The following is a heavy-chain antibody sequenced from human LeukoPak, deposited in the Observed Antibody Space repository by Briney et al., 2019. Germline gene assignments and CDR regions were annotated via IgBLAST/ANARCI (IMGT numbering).Heavy chain of an antibody. V-gene: IGHV3-23*01. D-gene: IGHD5-18*01. CDR3: AKPIHIVATRWIQLWWDYWGFDL. CDR1: RFTFSSYA. J-gene: IGHJ2*01. CDR2: ISGSGGST. Sequence: PGGSLRLSCAASRFTFSSYAMSWVRQAPGKGLEWVSAISGSGGSTYYADSVKGRFTISRDNSKNTLYLQMNSLRAEDTAVYYCAKPIHIVATRWIQLWWDYWGFDLWGRGTLVTVSS.